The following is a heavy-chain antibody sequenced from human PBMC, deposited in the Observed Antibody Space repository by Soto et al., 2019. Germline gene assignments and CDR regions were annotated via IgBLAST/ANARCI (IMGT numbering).Heavy chain of an antibody. CDR1: GFSFSSYA. Sequence: GGSLRLSCTASGFSFSSYAMNWVRQAPGKGLEWVSAISGGGSTFYADSVKGRFTISRDNSKNTLYLQMNSLRAEDTAIYYCAKGRDIVVVPVRPISNWFDPWGQGTLVTVSS. CDR3: AKGRDIVVVPVRPISNWFDP. CDR2: ISGGGST. V-gene: IGHV3-23*01. D-gene: IGHD2-2*01. J-gene: IGHJ5*02.